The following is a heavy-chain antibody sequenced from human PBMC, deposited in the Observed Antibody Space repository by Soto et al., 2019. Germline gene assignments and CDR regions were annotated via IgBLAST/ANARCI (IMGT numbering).Heavy chain of an antibody. Sequence: DVQLLESGGGLIEPGESLSLSCAAFGLTISGKKYVAWVRQAPGKGLEWVSALYDVDGSFYADSVTGRFNTSSDSSKATVYRQMNDLRPDDTAVYYCATWHEREHAFDVWGQGTTVTISS. CDR1: GLTISGKKY. J-gene: IGHJ3*01. CDR3: ATWHEREHAFDV. CDR2: LYDVDGS. V-gene: IGHV3-53*01. D-gene: IGHD1-1*01.